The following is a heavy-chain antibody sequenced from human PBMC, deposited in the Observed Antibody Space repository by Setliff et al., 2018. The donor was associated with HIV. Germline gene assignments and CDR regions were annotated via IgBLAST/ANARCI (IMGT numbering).Heavy chain of an antibody. Sequence: ASVKVSCKASGYTFTSYGVSWVRQAPEHGLEWMGWISGYSGNTNYAQKLQGRVTMTTDTSTSTAYMELSSLRSDDTAVYYCARQDGTTVLSKDFDYWGQGTLVTVSS. D-gene: IGHD4-17*01. J-gene: IGHJ4*02. CDR1: GYTFTSYG. V-gene: IGHV1-18*01. CDR2: ISGYSGNT. CDR3: ARQDGTTVLSKDFDY.